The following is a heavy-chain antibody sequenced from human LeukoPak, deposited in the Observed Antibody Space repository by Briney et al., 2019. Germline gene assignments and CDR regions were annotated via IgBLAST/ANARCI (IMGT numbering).Heavy chain of an antibody. CDR2: ISYDGSNK. D-gene: IGHD3-22*01. CDR3: ARDKAYYYDSSGYYFDY. CDR1: GFTFSSYG. J-gene: IGHJ4*02. V-gene: IGHV3-30*03. Sequence: GGSLRLSCAASGFTFSSYGMHWVRQAPGKGLEWVAVISYDGSNKYYADSVKGRFTISRDNSKNTLYLQMNSLRAEDTAVYYCARDKAYYYDSSGYYFDYWGQGTLVTVSS.